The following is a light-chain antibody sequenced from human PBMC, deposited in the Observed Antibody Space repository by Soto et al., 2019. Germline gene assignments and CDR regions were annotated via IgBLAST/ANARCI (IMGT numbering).Light chain of an antibody. CDR3: LQDYYFPLP. J-gene: IGKJ4*01. V-gene: IGKV1-6*01. Sequence: AIQMTQSPSSLSASVGDRVTITCRASQAIRSDLGWYQQKSGKAPKVLIYTASNLQSGVPSRFSGSGSGTDFTLTISSLQPEDFATYYCLQDYYFPLPFGGGTKVEMK. CDR1: QAIRSD. CDR2: TAS.